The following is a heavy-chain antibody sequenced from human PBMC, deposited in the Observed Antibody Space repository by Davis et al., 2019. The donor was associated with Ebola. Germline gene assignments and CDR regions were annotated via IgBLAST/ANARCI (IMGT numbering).Heavy chain of an antibody. V-gene: IGHV4-4*02. CDR1: GDAFSSNSW. J-gene: IGHJ4*02. CDR3: ARLRTSDYSYYFQY. Sequence: MPSATLSLTCSVSGDAFSSNSWWSWVRQPPGKGLEWIGEINDSGTTTYTPSLRSRLTISVAKSKNQFSLKMASVTAADTAVYYCARLRTSDYSYYFQYWGQGTLVTVSS. D-gene: IGHD3/OR15-3a*01. CDR2: INDSGTT.